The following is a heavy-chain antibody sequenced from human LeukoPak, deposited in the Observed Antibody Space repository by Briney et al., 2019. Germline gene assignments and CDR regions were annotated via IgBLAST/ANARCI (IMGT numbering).Heavy chain of an antibody. V-gene: IGHV2-70*11. CDR3: ARDQMTDMVLGIFDY. CDR1: GFSLTNYGMC. J-gene: IGHJ4*02. Sequence: SGPTLVNPTQTLTLTCSFSGFSLTNYGMCVSWIRQSPGKPLEWLARIDWDGDEWFTTSLKTRLSISKDTSKNQVVLTMTNMDPADKATYYCARDQMTDMVLGIFDYWGQGTLVTVSP. D-gene: IGHD5-18*01. CDR2: IDWDGDE.